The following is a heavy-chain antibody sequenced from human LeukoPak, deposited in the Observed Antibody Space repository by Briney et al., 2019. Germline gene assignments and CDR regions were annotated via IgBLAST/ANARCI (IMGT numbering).Heavy chain of an antibody. CDR2: INHSGST. CDR3: ARVQGVSYYYYYGMDV. V-gene: IGHV4-34*01. J-gene: IGHJ6*02. Sequence: PSETLSLTCAVYGGSFSGYYWSWIRQPPGKGLEWIGEINHSGSTNYNPSLKSRVTISVDTSKNQFSLKLSSVTAADTAVYYCARVQGVSYYYYYGMDVWGQGTTVTVSS. D-gene: IGHD3-16*01. CDR1: GGSFSGYY.